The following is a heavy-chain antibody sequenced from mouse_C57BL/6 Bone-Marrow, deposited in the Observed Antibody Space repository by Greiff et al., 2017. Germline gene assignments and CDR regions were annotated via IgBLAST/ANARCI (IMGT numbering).Heavy chain of an antibody. Sequence: QVQLKESGAELVKPGASVKISCKASGYAFSSYWMNWVKQRPGKSLEWIGQIYPGDGDTNYNGKFKGKATLTADKSASTAYMQLSSLTSDDTAVYFCARGAYWGQGTLVTVSA. J-gene: IGHJ3*01. CDR1: GYAFSSYW. CDR2: IYPGDGDT. V-gene: IGHV1-80*01. CDR3: ARGAY.